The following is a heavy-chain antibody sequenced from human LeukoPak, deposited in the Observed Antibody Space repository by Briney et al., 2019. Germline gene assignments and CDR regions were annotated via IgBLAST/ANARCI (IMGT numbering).Heavy chain of an antibody. J-gene: IGHJ3*02. D-gene: IGHD5-18*01. V-gene: IGHV5-51*01. CDR1: GYSFTSYW. CDR3: ARPSGYRYGAYAPVAFDI. Sequence: GKSLKISCKGSGYSFTSYWIGWVRQMPGKGLEWMGIIYPGDSDTRYSPSFQGQVTISADKSISTAYLQWSSLKASDTAMYYCARPSGYRYGAYAPVAFDIWGQGTMVTVSS. CDR2: IYPGDSDT.